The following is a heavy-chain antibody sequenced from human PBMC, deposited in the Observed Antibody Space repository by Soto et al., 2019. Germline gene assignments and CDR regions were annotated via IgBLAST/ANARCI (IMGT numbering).Heavy chain of an antibody. V-gene: IGHV4-59*01. CDR1: PASINVYY. CDR3: ASTSRAAPGTGLDS. Sequence: SETLSLTCTVLPASINVYYWSWLRQTPGMRLEWIGFVYSGGSAMYNPSFKSRVIISVETSNNQVSLTLTSLTAGDSAVYYCASTSRAAPGTGLDSWGQGALVTVSS. J-gene: IGHJ4*02. CDR2: VYSGGSA. D-gene: IGHD6-25*01.